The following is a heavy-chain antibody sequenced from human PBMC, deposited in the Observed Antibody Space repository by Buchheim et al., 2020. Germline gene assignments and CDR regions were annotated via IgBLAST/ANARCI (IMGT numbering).Heavy chain of an antibody. V-gene: IGHV4-4*02. D-gene: IGHD6-19*01. CDR1: GGSISSSNW. CDR3: ARGFPAGRGGRYYYYGMDV. J-gene: IGHJ6*02. CDR2: IYHSGST. Sequence: QVQLQESGPGLVKPSGTLYLTCAVSGGSISSSNWWSWVRQPPGKGLEWIGGIYHSGSTNYNQSLKSRVTISVEQSNNQYSLKLSPVTAADTAVYYCARGFPAGRGGRYYYYGMDVWGQGTT.